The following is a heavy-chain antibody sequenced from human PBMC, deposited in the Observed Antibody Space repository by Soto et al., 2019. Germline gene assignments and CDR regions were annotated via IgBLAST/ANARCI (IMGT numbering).Heavy chain of an antibody. Sequence: QVQLVQSGAEVKKPGSSVTVSCKASGGTFSSYTISWVRQAPGQGLEWMGGIIPIFGTANYAQKFQGRVMITAGVSTSTAYMELRSLRSEDTAVYYCARGNHRWLQLWYFDLWGRGTLVTVSS. CDR1: GGTFSSYT. D-gene: IGHD5-12*01. V-gene: IGHV1-69*12. CDR2: IIPIFGTA. J-gene: IGHJ2*01. CDR3: ARGNHRWLQLWYFDL.